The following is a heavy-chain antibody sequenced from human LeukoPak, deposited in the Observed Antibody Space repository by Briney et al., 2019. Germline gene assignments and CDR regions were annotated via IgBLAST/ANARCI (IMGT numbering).Heavy chain of an antibody. D-gene: IGHD6-19*01. CDR3: AGDSSGPWN. V-gene: IGHV3-48*01. CDR1: GFTFSSYS. CDR2: ISSSSSTI. J-gene: IGHJ4*02. Sequence: QPGGSLRLSCAASGFTFSSYSMNWVRQAPGKGLEWASYISSSSSTIYYADSVKGRFTISRDNDKNALYLQMNSLRAEDTAVYYCAGDSSGPWNWGQGTPVTVSS.